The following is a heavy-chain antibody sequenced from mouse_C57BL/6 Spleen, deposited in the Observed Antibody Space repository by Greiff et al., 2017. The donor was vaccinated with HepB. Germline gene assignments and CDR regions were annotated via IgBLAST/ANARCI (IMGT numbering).Heavy chain of an antibody. J-gene: IGHJ4*01. D-gene: IGHD1-1*01. CDR1: GFTFSDYY. CDR2: ISNGGGST. CDR3: ARQREYYSSRPYYAMDY. Sequence: DVMLVESGGGLVQPGGSLKLSCAASGFTFSDYYMYWVRQTPEKRLEWVAYISNGGGSTYYPDTVKGRFTISRDNAKNTLYLQMCSLKSEDTAMYYCARQREYYSSRPYYAMDYWGQGTSVTVSS. V-gene: IGHV5-12*01.